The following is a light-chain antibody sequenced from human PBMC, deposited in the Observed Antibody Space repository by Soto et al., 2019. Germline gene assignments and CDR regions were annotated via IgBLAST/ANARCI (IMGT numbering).Light chain of an antibody. CDR3: QQYNNWPPT. J-gene: IGKJ1*01. CDR1: QSVSNN. Sequence: EIVMTQSPGTLSVSPGGKPTLSSRASQSVSNNVAWYQRKPGQAPRLLFSGASTRATGVPATFSGSGSGTDFTLTISSLQSADFAVYYCQQYNNWPPTFGQGTRVEVK. CDR2: GAS. V-gene: IGKV3-15*01.